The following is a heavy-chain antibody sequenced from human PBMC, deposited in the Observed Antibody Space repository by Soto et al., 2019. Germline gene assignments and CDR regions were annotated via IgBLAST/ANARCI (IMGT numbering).Heavy chain of an antibody. CDR1: GFTFSTYA. D-gene: IGHD3-3*01. J-gene: IGHJ1*01. Sequence: QLLESGGGLVQPGGSLRLSCAASGFTFSTYAMSWVRQAPGKGLEWVSTITGRGGSSYYADSVKGRFAISRDNSINTLFLQMDSLRVDDTAVCYCAKDGALLRFLYGGPLHLWGQGALVTVSS. CDR3: AKDGALLRFLYGGPLHL. V-gene: IGHV3-23*01. CDR2: ITGRGGSS.